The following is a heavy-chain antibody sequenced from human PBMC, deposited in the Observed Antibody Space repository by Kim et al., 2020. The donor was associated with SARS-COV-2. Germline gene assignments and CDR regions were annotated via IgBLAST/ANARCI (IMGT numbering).Heavy chain of an antibody. CDR2: ISGSGGST. D-gene: IGHD6-19*01. J-gene: IGHJ4*02. Sequence: GGSLRLSCAASGFTFSSYAMSWVRQAPGKGLEWVSAISGSGGSTYYADSVKGRFTISRDNSKNTLYLQMNSLRAEDTAVYYCAKDPSSGWYRDYFDYWGQGTLVTVSS. CDR1: GFTFSSYA. V-gene: IGHV3-23*01. CDR3: AKDPSSGWYRDYFDY.